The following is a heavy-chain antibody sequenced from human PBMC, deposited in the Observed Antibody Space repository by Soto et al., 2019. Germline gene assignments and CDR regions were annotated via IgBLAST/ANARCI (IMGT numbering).Heavy chain of an antibody. D-gene: IGHD5-12*01. Sequence: GESPKISCKGSGYSFTSYWIGWVRQMPGKGLEWMGIIYPGDSDTRYSPSFQGQVTISADKSISTAYLQWSSLKASDTAMYYCATSVEMATTKGDAFDIWGQGTMVTVSS. CDR1: GYSFTSYW. V-gene: IGHV5-51*01. CDR2: IYPGDSDT. CDR3: ATSVEMATTKGDAFDI. J-gene: IGHJ3*02.